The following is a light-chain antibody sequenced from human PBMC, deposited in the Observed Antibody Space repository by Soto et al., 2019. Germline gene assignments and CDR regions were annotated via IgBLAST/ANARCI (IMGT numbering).Light chain of an antibody. Sequence: DIQMTQSPSSLSASVGDRVTITCRASQSISNFLNWYQQKPGKAPKLLISAASSLQSGVPSRFSGSGFGTDFTLTISSLQPEDSAIYYCQQADTFPITFGQGTRLEI. CDR2: AAS. J-gene: IGKJ5*01. CDR1: QSISNF. CDR3: QQADTFPIT. V-gene: IGKV1-39*01.